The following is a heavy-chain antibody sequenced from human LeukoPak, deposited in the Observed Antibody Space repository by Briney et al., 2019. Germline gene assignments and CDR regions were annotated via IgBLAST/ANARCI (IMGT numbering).Heavy chain of an antibody. CDR3: ARGFGYDFWSGSSFDI. CDR1: GGTFSSYA. Sequence: SVKASCKASGGTFSSYAISWVRQAPGQGLEWMGGIIPIFGTANYAQKLQGRVTMTTDTSTSTAYMELRSLRSDDTAVYYCARGFGYDFWSGSSFDIWGQGTMVTVSS. D-gene: IGHD3-3*01. V-gene: IGHV1-69*05. CDR2: IIPIFGTA. J-gene: IGHJ3*02.